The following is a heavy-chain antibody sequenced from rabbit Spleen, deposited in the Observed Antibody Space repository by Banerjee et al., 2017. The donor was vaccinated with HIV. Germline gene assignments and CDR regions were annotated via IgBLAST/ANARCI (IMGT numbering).Heavy chain of an antibody. CDR2: IYNGFTTNT. CDR3: ARDTGTSFSSYGMDL. Sequence: QEQLEESGGDLVKPGASLTLTCTASGFSFSGSYYMCWVRQAPGKGLEWIACIYNGFTTNTYYASWAKGRFTISKTSSTTVTLQMTSLTAADTATYFCARDTGTSFSSYGMDLWGQGTLVTVS. CDR1: GFSFSGSYY. J-gene: IGHJ6*01. V-gene: IGHV1S45*01. D-gene: IGHD8-1*01.